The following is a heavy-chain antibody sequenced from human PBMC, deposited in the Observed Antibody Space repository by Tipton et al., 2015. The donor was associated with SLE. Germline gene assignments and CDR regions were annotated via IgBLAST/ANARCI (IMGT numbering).Heavy chain of an antibody. Sequence: SLRLSCAASGLTFSRYAMNWVRQAPGKGLEWVSGISATGDSTYYSDSVRGRFTVSRDNSEDTLYLQINSLRAEDTALYYCAKDRDGNYPVHAFDVWGQGTMVTVSS. CDR3: AKDRDGNYPVHAFDV. J-gene: IGHJ3*01. CDR2: ISATGDST. D-gene: IGHD5-24*01. V-gene: IGHV3-23*01. CDR1: GLTFSRYA.